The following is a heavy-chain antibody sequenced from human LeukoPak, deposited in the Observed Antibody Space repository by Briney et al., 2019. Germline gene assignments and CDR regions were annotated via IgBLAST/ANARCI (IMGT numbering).Heavy chain of an antibody. D-gene: IGHD2-15*01. CDR1: GGSISSSSYY. CDR3: ARVPSKLGYCSGGSCYSPVWYFDL. Sequence: PSETLSLTCTVSGGSISSSSYYWGWIRQPPGKGLEWIGSIYYSGSTYYNPSLKSRVTISVDTSKNQFSLKLSSVTAADTAVYYCARVPSKLGYCSGGSCYSPVWYFDLWGRGTLVTVSS. V-gene: IGHV4-39*07. J-gene: IGHJ2*01. CDR2: IYYSGST.